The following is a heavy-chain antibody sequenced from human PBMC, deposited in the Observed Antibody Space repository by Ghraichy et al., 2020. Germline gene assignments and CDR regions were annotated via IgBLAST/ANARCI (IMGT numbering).Heavy chain of an antibody. D-gene: IGHD6-13*01. CDR1: GGSISSYY. V-gene: IGHV4-4*07. CDR2: IYTSGST. J-gene: IGHJ6*02. CDR3: AGEYSSRSDLGYYYGMDV. Sequence: SETLSLTCTVSGGSISSYYWSWIRQPAGKGLEWIGRIYTSGSTNYNPSLKSRVTMSVDTSKNQFSLKLSSVTAADTAVYYCAGEYSSRSDLGYYYGMDVWGQGTTVTVCS.